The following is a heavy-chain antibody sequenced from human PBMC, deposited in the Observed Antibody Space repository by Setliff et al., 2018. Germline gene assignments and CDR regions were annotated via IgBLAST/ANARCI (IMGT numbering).Heavy chain of an antibody. Sequence: SETLSLTCTVSGYSISSGYYWGWIRQPPGKGLEWIGSIYHSGSTYYNPSLKSRVTISVDTSKNQFSLKLSSVTAADTAVYYCARIITGTADIRDYWGQGTLVTVSS. V-gene: IGHV4-38-2*02. J-gene: IGHJ4*02. CDR1: GYSISSGYY. CDR2: IYHSGST. CDR3: ARIITGTADIRDY. D-gene: IGHD2-2*01.